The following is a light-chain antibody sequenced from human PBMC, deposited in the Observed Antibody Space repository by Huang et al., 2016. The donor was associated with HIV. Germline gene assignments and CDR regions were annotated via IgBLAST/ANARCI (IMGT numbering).Light chain of an antibody. CDR1: QSISTT. CDR2: AAV. Sequence: EIVMTQSPATLSVSPGERATLSCRASQSISTTLAWYQQKPGQAPRLLIYAAVTRASGVPARFSGSGSGTEFTLTINSLQSDDFGIYHCQQYYDWPRTFGGGTKVEIK. J-gene: IGKJ4*01. CDR3: QQYYDWPRT. V-gene: IGKV3-15*01.